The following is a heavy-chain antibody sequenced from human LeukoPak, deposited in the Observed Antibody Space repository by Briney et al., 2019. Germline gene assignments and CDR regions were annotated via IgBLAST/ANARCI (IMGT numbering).Heavy chain of an antibody. CDR3: ARDNCGGDSYYDY. CDR1: GGSISSYY. V-gene: IGHV4-59*01. Sequence: PSETLSLTCTVSGGSISSYYWSWIRQPPGKGLEWIGYIYYSGSTNYNPSLKSRVTISVDTSKNQFSLKLSSVTAADTAVYYCARDNCGGDSYYDYWGQGTLVTVSS. D-gene: IGHD2-21*02. CDR2: IYYSGST. J-gene: IGHJ4*02.